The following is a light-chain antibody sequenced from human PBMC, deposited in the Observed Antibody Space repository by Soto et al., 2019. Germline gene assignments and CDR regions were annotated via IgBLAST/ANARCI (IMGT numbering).Light chain of an antibody. CDR2: AAS. V-gene: IGKV1-39*01. CDR1: QSINY. Sequence: DIQMTQSPSSLSASVGDRVTSTCRASQSINYLTWYQQKPGKAPKLLIYAASSLQSGVPSRFSGSGSGTHFTLTISSLQPEDFASYYCQQTYSTPLTFGGGTKVDIK. J-gene: IGKJ4*01. CDR3: QQTYSTPLT.